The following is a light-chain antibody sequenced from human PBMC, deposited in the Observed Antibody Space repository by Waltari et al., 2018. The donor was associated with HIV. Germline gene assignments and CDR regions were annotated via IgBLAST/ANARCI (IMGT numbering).Light chain of an antibody. CDR3: AAWDENLSGRVV. J-gene: IGLJ2*01. V-gene: IGLV1-47*01. CDR2: RNN. CDR1: SSNIGTNY. Sequence: QSVLTQPPSASGTPGQRVTISCSGRSSNIGTNYIYWYQQLPGTAPKLLIYRNNQRPSGFPDRFSGSKSGTSVFLAISGLRSEDEADYYCAAWDENLSGRVVFGGGTKLTVL.